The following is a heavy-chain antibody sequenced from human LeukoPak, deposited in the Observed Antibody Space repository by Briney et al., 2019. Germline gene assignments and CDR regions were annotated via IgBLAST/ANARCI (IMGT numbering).Heavy chain of an antibody. CDR3: ARAQNEGYCSGGSCDAWFDP. D-gene: IGHD2-15*01. CDR2: IYYSGST. Sequence: KPSETLSLTCTVSGGSISSYYWSWLRQPPGKGLEWIGYIYYSGSTNYNPSLKSRVTISVDTSKNQFSLKLSSVTAADTAVYYCARAQNEGYCSGGSCDAWFDPWGQGTLVTVSS. CDR1: GGSISSYY. J-gene: IGHJ5*02. V-gene: IGHV4-59*01.